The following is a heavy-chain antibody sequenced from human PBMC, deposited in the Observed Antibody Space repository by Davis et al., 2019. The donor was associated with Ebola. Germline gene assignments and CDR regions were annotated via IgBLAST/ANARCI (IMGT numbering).Heavy chain of an antibody. CDR3: AIQIVGSSRVFDY. Sequence: MPSETLSLTCTVSGGSISSYYWSWIRQPPGKGLEWIGSIYYSGSTYYNPSLKSRVTMSVDTSRSQFSLKVNSVIAADTAVYYCAIQIVGSSRVFDYWGQGTLVTVSS. CDR1: GGSISSYY. V-gene: IGHV4-59*04. D-gene: IGHD1-26*01. CDR2: IYYSGST. J-gene: IGHJ4*02.